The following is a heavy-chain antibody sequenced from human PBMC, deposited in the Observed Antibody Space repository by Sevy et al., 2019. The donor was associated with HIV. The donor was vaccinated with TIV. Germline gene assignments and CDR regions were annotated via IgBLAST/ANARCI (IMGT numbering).Heavy chain of an antibody. CDR1: GYTFTGYY. CDR2: INPDSGGT. V-gene: IGHV1-2*02. Sequence: ASMKVSCKASGYTFTGYYLYWVRQAPGQGLEWIGWINPDSGGTNYAQKYDGRVTMTRDTSISTAYMELSRLRSDDTAVYYCARVTDYGSGNYKDYWSQGTQVTVSS. D-gene: IGHD3-10*01. J-gene: IGHJ4*02. CDR3: ARVTDYGSGNYKDY.